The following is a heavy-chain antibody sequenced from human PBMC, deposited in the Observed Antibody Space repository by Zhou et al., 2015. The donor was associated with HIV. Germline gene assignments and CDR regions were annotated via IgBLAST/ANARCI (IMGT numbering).Heavy chain of an antibody. D-gene: IGHD3-22*01. CDR3: ARTDTGYYDSSGYKY. CDR2: IIPIFGTA. Sequence: QVQLVQSAAEVKEPGSSVKVSCKASGGTFGNNGISWVRQAPGQGLEWMGGIIPIFGTANYAQKFQGRVTITADESTSTAYMELSSLRSEDTAVYYCARTDTGYYDSSGYKYWGQGTLVTVSS. J-gene: IGHJ4*02. CDR1: GGTFGNNG. V-gene: IGHV1-69*01.